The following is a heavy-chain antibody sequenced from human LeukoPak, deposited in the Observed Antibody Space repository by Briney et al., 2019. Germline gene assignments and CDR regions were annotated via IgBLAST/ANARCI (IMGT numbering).Heavy chain of an antibody. CDR2: ISGSGGST. V-gene: IGHV3-23*01. CDR1: GFTVSRNY. Sequence: GGSLRLSCAASGFTVSRNYMSWVRQAPGKGLEWVSAISGSGGSTYYADSVKGRFTISRDNSRNTLYLQMNSLRAEDTAVYYCAIDRGYSYGEKNWFDPWGQGTLVTVSS. D-gene: IGHD5-18*01. J-gene: IGHJ5*02. CDR3: AIDRGYSYGEKNWFDP.